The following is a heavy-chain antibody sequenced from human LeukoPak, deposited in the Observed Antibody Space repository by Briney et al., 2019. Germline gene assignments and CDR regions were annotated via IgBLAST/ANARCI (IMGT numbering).Heavy chain of an antibody. V-gene: IGHV3-21*01. CDR1: GFTFSSYE. D-gene: IGHD3-10*01. J-gene: IGHJ4*02. Sequence: GGSLRLSCAASGFTFSSYEMNWVRQAPGKGLEWVSSISSSSSYIYYADSVKGRFTISRDNAKNSLYLQMNSLRAEDTAVYYCARAKPKNMVRGLIMRRESRYYFDYWGQGTLVTVSS. CDR3: ARAKPKNMVRGLIMRRESRYYFDY. CDR2: ISSSSSYI.